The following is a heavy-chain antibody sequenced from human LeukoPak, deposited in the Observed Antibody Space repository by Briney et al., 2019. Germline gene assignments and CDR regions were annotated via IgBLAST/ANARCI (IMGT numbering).Heavy chain of an antibody. CDR3: ARGPHKRTYDRDNWFDP. D-gene: IGHD3-3*01. J-gene: IGHJ5*02. CDR1: GYTFTSYG. Sequence: ASVKVSCKASGYTFTSYGISWVRQAPGQGLEWMGWINAYNGNTNYAQKFQGRVTMTRDMSTSTVYMELSSLRSEDTAVYYCARGPHKRTYDRDNWFDPWGQGTLVPVSS. CDR2: INAYNGNT. V-gene: IGHV1-18*01.